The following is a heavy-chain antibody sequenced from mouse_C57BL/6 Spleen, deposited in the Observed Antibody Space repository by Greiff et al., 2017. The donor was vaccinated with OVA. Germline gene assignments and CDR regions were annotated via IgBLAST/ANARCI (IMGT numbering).Heavy chain of an antibody. D-gene: IGHD2-1*01. CDR3: TTGYGNYVFAY. V-gene: IGHV14-1*01. CDR1: GFNIKDYY. CDR2: IDPVDGDT. Sequence: VQLQQSGAELVRPGASVKLSCTASGFNIKDYYMHWVKQRPEQGLEWIGRIDPVDGDTEYAPKFQGKATMTADTSSNTAYLQLSSLTSEDTAVYYCTTGYGNYVFAYWGQGTLVTVSA. J-gene: IGHJ3*01.